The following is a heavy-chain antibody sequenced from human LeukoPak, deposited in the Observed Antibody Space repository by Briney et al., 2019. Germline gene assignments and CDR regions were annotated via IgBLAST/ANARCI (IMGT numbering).Heavy chain of an antibody. CDR2: ISPNSGGT. V-gene: IGHV1-2*02. Sequence: GASVKVSCKASGYTFIDYYMHWVRQAPGQGLEWIGWISPNSGGTKYVQKFQGRVTMTSDTSITTVYMELSGLSFDDAAVCYCARGGGRYSVDYWGQGTLVIVSS. J-gene: IGHJ4*02. CDR1: GYTFIDYY. CDR3: ARGGGRYSVDY. D-gene: IGHD1-26*01.